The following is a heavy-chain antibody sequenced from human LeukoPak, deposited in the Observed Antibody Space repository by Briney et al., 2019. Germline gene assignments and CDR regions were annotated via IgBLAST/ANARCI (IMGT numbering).Heavy chain of an antibody. CDR1: SVSVSSISYD. CDR2: IYYSRST. J-gene: IGHJ4*02. Sequence: SETLSLTCTVSSVSVSSISYDWGWIRQPPGKVLEWNVNIYYSRSTYYNPSIKSRVTISVDTSTNQFSLRLSSVTAADTAGYYCATVDSSGWYGGPYFDYWGQGTLVTVSS. CDR3: ATVDSSGWYGGPYFDY. V-gene: IGHV4-39*01. D-gene: IGHD6-19*01.